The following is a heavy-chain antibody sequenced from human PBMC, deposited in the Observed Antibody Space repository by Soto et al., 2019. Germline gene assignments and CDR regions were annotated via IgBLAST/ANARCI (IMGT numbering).Heavy chain of an antibody. CDR3: AASTFWSGYYLSLGPIG. Sequence: GASVKVSCKASGFTFTSSAMQWVRQARGQRLEWIGWIVVGSGNTNYAQKFQERVTITRDMSTSTAYMELSSLRSEDTAVYYCAASTFWSGYYLSLGPIGWGQGTLVTVSS. CDR1: GFTFTSSA. J-gene: IGHJ4*02. CDR2: IVVGSGNT. D-gene: IGHD3-3*01. V-gene: IGHV1-58*02.